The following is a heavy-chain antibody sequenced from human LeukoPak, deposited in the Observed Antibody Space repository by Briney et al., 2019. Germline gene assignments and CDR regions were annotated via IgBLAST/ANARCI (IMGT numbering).Heavy chain of an antibody. J-gene: IGHJ4*02. CDR3: ARVRVGGWYFDY. V-gene: IGHV1-18*01. D-gene: IGHD6-19*01. Sequence: ASVKVSCKTSGYTFTSYGISWVRQAPGQGLEWMGWISAYNGNTNYAQKLQGRVTMTTDTSTSTAYMGLRSLRSDDTAVYYCARVRVGGWYFDYWGQGTLVTVSS. CDR1: GYTFTSYG. CDR2: ISAYNGNT.